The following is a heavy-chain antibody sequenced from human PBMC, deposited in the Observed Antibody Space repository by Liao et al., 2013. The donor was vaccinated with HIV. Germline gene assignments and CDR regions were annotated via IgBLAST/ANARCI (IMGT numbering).Heavy chain of an antibody. CDR2: IYYSGST. V-gene: IGHV4-39*02. Sequence: QLQLQESGPGLVKPSETLSLACTVSGGSISGKTYHWGWIRQPPGKGLEWIGSIYYSGSTYYNSSLRSRVTISVDTSKNHFSLRLSSVTAADTAMYYCARVGMTTITGYYYYIDVWAKGNHGHRLL. J-gene: IGHJ6*03. CDR1: GGSISGKTYH. D-gene: IGHD5-24*01. CDR3: ARVGMTTITGYYYYIDV.